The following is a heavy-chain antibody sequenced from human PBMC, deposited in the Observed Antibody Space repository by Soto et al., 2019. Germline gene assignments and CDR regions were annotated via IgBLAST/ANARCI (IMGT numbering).Heavy chain of an antibody. CDR2: ISYDGNNK. V-gene: IGHV3-30*18. CDR3: AKDRREWLLFLPGYGMDV. D-gene: IGHD3-3*01. J-gene: IGHJ6*02. Sequence: GGSLRLSCAASGFTFSSYGMHWVRQAPGKGLEWVAVISYDGNNKYYADSVKGRFTISRDNSKNTLYLQMNSLRVEDTAVYYCAKDRREWLLFLPGYGMDVWGQGTTVTVSS. CDR1: GFTFSSYG.